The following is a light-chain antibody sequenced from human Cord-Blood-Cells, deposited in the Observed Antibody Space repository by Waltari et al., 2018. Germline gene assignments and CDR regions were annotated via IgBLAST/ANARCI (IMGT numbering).Light chain of an antibody. CDR3: AAWEDSLNGWV. V-gene: IGLV1-44*01. CDR1: SSNIGSTT. Sequence: QSVLTQSPSASGTPGQRVTISCSGSSSNIGSTTVNWYQQLPGTAPKPLIYSNNQRPSGVPDRFSGSKSGTSAALAISGLQSEDEADYYCAAWEDSLNGWVFGGGTKLTVL. CDR2: SNN. J-gene: IGLJ3*02.